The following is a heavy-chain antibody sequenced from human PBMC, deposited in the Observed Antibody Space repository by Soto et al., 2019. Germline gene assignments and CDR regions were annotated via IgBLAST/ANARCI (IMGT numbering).Heavy chain of an antibody. D-gene: IGHD6-19*01. CDR1: GGTFSSYA. CDR2: IIPIFGTA. CDR3: ARAIRVAGYYYYYGMDV. J-gene: IGHJ6*02. Sequence: QVQLVQSGAEVKKPGSSVTVSCKASGGTFSSYAISWVRQAPGQGLEWMGGIIPIFGTANYAQKFQGRVTITADESTSTAYMELSSLRSEDTAVYYCARAIRVAGYYYYYGMDVWGQGTTVTVSS. V-gene: IGHV1-69*01.